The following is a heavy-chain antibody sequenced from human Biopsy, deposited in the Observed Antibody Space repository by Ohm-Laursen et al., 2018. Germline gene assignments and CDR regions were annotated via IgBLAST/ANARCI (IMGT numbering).Heavy chain of an antibody. CDR2: IYYSGNT. J-gene: IGHJ4*02. CDR1: SGSIRTGDYY. Sequence: TLSLTCTVSSGSIRTGDYYWTWIRQQPGKGLEWIGSIYYSGNTKYNPSLQSRLSMSVDTSKNQFSLKLSSVTAADTAVYYCARARIKTSGVLIPETYYFDSWGQGTLVTVSS. CDR3: ARARIKTSGVLIPETYYFDS. D-gene: IGHD3-3*01. V-gene: IGHV4-31*03.